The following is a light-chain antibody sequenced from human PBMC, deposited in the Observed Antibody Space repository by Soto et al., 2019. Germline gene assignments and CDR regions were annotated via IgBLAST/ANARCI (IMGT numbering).Light chain of an antibody. CDR3: CSYAGTYTLL. J-gene: IGLJ2*01. Sequence: QSALTQPRSVSGSPGQSVTISCTGASSDVGDYNYVSWYRQYPGKAPKLMIYDVTKRPSGVPDRFSGSKSGNTASLTISGLQAEDEADYYCCSYAGTYTLLFGGGTKLTVL. CDR1: SSDVGDYNY. V-gene: IGLV2-11*01. CDR2: DVT.